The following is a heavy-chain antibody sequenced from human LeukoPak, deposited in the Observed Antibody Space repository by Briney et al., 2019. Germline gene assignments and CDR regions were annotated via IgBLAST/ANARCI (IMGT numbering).Heavy chain of an antibody. Sequence: GASVKVPCKASGYTFNIYDINWVRQAPGQGLEWMGIINPSGGSTSYAQKFQGRVTMTEDTSTDTAYMELSSLRSEDTAVYYCARVNGRDPRSGSYYWGQGTLVTVSS. CDR1: GYTFNIYD. J-gene: IGHJ4*02. V-gene: IGHV1-46*02. D-gene: IGHD3-22*01. CDR2: INPSGGST. CDR3: ARVNGRDPRSGSYY.